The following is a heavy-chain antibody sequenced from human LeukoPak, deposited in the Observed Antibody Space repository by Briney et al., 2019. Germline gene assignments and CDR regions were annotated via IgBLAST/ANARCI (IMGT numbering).Heavy chain of an antibody. CDR1: GDSISSYY. D-gene: IGHD4-17*01. V-gene: IGHV4-59*01. CDR2: INYSGNT. CDR3: AREGRQDYVYFDC. Sequence: SETLSLTCTVSGDSISSYYRSWIRQPPGKGLEWMGYINYSGNTNYNPSLKSRVTISVDTSKNQFSLRLTSVTAADTAVYYCAREGRQDYVYFDCWGQGTLITVSS. J-gene: IGHJ4*02.